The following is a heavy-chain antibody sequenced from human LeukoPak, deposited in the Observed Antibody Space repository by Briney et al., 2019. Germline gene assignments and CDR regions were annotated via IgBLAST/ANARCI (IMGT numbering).Heavy chain of an antibody. J-gene: IGHJ4*02. CDR3: VKPHCGGDGPFGY. Sequence: GGSLRLSCSASGFTFSSNDMHWVRQAPGKGLKYVSGISSDGITTYHADSVKGRFTISRDNSKNTLFLQMSSLRPEDTAVYYCVKPHCGGDGPFGYWGQGTIVTV. CDR1: GFTFSSND. D-gene: IGHD2-21*02. CDR2: ISSDGITT. V-gene: IGHV3-64D*06.